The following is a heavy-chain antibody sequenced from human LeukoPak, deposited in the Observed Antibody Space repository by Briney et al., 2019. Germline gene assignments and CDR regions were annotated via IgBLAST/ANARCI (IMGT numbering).Heavy chain of an antibody. Sequence: PGRSLRLSCAASGFTFDDYAMHWVRQAPGKGLEWVSGISWNSGSIGYADSVKGRFTISRDNAKNSLYLQMNSLRAEDTALYYCAKGWGYSRYWGQGTLVTVSS. J-gene: IGHJ4*02. D-gene: IGHD5-18*01. CDR2: ISWNSGSI. CDR3: AKGWGYSRY. CDR1: GFTFDDYA. V-gene: IGHV3-9*01.